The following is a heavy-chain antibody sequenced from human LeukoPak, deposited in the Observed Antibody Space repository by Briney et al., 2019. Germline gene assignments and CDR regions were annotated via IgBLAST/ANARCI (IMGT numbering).Heavy chain of an antibody. Sequence: SETLSLTCAVSGGSLSGYYWTWIRQPPGKGLEWIGEINHSGSTNYNPSLKSRVTISVDTSRKQFFLGLSSVTAADTAMYYCARRIPGVDAFDIWGQGTMVTVSS. CDR3: ARRIPGVDAFDI. CDR1: GGSLSGYY. J-gene: IGHJ3*02. CDR2: INHSGST. V-gene: IGHV4-34*01. D-gene: IGHD3-10*01.